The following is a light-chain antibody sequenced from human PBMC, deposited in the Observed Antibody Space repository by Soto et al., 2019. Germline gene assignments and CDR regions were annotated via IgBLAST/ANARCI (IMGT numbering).Light chain of an antibody. V-gene: IGKV1-5*01. J-gene: IGKJ1*01. Sequence: DIQMTQSPSTLSASVGDRVTITCRASQSISSWLAWYQQKPGKAPKLLIYDASSLESGVPSRFSGSGSGTEFTLTISSLQPDDFATYYFQQYNSLWTFGQGTKVDIK. CDR3: QQYNSLWT. CDR1: QSISSW. CDR2: DAS.